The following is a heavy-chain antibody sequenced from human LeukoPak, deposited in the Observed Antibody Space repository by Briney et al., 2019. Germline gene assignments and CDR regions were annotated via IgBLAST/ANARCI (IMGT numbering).Heavy chain of an antibody. CDR3: ARAVYGYFDF. CDR1: GFTFSSHW. V-gene: IGHV3-7*04. J-gene: IGHJ4*02. D-gene: IGHD5-18*01. CDR2: IKEEGSEK. Sequence: PGGSLRLSCAASGFTFSSHWMSWVRLAPGKGLEWVANIKEEGSEKSYVDSVKGRFTISRDNAKNSQYLQMSSLRAEDTAVYYCARAVYGYFDFWGQGILRTVAS.